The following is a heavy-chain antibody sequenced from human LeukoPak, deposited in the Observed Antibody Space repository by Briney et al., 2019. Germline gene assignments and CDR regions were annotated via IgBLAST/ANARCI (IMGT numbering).Heavy chain of an antibody. Sequence: PSETLSLTCTVSGGSISSYYWSWIRQPPGMGLEWIGYIYYSGSTNYNPSLKSRVTISVDTSKNPFSLKLSSVTAADTAVYYCARQVPQMKGSSGYYSDAFDIWGQGTMVTVSS. CDR3: ARQVPQMKGSSGYYSDAFDI. CDR1: GGSISSYY. V-gene: IGHV4-59*08. D-gene: IGHD3-22*01. CDR2: IYYSGST. J-gene: IGHJ3*02.